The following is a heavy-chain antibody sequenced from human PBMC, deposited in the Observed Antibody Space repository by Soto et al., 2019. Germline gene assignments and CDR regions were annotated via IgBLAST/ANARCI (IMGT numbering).Heavy chain of an antibody. CDR3: ARSSPYIVVRKPTGNQDYYGMDV. CDR2: IIPVFGTT. D-gene: IGHD2-2*01. CDR1: GGTFSNYT. V-gene: IGHV1-69*01. J-gene: IGHJ6*02. Sequence: QVQLVHSGAEVKKPGSSVKVFCKASGGTFSNYTISWVRQAPGQGLEWMGGIIPVFGTTDYEQKFQGRVTITADGSTSTAYMKLSSLRSADTAVYYCARSSPYIVVRKPTGNQDYYGMDVWGQGTTVTVSS.